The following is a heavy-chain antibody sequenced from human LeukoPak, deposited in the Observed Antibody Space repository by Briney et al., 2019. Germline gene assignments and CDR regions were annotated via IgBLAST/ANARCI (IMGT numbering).Heavy chain of an antibody. J-gene: IGHJ3*01. CDR3: AKTSLRAWDAFDV. Sequence: PSETLSLTCTVSGDSIRRSGYYWGWIRQPPGKGLEWIGSVLHTGTAYYNPSLESRVTVSIDTSNNLFSLELTSVAAADTAVFYCAKTSLRAWDAFDVWGPGTMVTVSS. CDR2: VLHTGTA. CDR1: GDSIRRSGYY. V-gene: IGHV4-39*01.